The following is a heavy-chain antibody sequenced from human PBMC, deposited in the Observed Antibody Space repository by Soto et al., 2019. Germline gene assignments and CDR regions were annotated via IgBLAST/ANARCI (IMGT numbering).Heavy chain of an antibody. Sequence: SVKVSWKASGGTFSRYAISWGRQAPGQGLEWMGGIIPIFGTANYAQKFQGRVTMTLTTSISTAYMELSSLRSEDTAVYYCASSLASDYGDYGDAFDIWAQGTMVTVSS. CDR3: ASSLASDYGDYGDAFDI. J-gene: IGHJ3*02. CDR1: GGTFSRYA. V-gene: IGHV1-69*06. CDR2: IIPIFGTA. D-gene: IGHD4-17*01.